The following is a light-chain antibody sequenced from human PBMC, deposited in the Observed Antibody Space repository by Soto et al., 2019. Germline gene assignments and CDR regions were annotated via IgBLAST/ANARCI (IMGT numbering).Light chain of an antibody. V-gene: IGKV1-39*01. CDR1: QSISNY. J-gene: IGKJ3*01. CDR3: QQSYGAPFT. Sequence: DIQMTQSPSSLSASLGDKLTITCRASQSISNYLNWYQQRPGKAPKLLIYAASTLQSGVPSRFSGSGSGTDFTLSISSLQPEYFATYYCQQSYGAPFTFGPGTNV. CDR2: AAS.